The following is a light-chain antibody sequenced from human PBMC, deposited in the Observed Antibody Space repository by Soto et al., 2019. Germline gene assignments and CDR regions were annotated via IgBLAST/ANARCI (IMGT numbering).Light chain of an antibody. J-gene: IGKJ1*01. CDR1: QSVSSTF. V-gene: IGKV3-20*01. CDR2: ATS. Sequence: EIVLTQSPGTLSLSPGERATLSCSASQSVSSTFFAWYQQKPGQAPRLLLYATSTRAAGFPDRFSGSGSGTDFTLTISSLEPEDFAVYYCQQYGDTPVTFGQGTKVDIK. CDR3: QQYGDTPVT.